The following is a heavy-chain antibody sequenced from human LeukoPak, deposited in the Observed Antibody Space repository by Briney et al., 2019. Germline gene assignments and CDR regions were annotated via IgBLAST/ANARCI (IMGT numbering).Heavy chain of an antibody. CDR1: GGSISSYY. Sequence: TLSLTCTVSGGSISSYYWSWIRQPPGKGLEWIGYIYYSGSTNYNPSLKSRVTISVDTSKNQFSLKLSSVTAADTAVYYCALGKTTVTTWVDYWGQGTLVTVSS. D-gene: IGHD4-17*01. CDR2: IYYSGST. CDR3: ALGKTTVTTWVDY. J-gene: IGHJ4*02. V-gene: IGHV4-59*08.